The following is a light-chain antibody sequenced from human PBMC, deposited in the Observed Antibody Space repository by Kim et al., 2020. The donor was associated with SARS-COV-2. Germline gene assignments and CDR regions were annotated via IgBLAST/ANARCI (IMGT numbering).Light chain of an antibody. J-gene: IGLJ3*02. CDR3: QSFDTNVSAWV. CDR1: ISNIGADYD. Sequence: QRVTISCTGSISNIGADYDVHWYMQLPRTAPKLLIYANNNRPSGVPDRFSGSKSGTSASLAITGLHADDEADYYCQSFDTNVSAWVFGGGTKLTVL. CDR2: ANN. V-gene: IGLV1-40*01.